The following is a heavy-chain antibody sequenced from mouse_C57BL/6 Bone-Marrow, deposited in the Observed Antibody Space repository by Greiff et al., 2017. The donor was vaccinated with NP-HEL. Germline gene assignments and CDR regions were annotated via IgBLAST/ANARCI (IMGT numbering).Heavy chain of an antibody. Sequence: EVQLQQSGPGLAKPSQTLSLTCSVTGYSITSDYWNWIRKFPGNKLEYMGYISYSGSTYYNPSLKSRISITRDTSKNQYYLQLNSVTTEDTATYYCARRGGLPSPSYYAMDYWGQGTSVTVSS. V-gene: IGHV3-8*01. D-gene: IGHD2-4*01. CDR1: GYSITSDY. J-gene: IGHJ4*01. CDR2: ISYSGST. CDR3: ARRGGLPSPSYYAMDY.